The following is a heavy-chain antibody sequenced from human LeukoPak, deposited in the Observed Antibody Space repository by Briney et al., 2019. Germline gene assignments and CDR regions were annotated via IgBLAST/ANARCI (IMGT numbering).Heavy chain of an antibody. CDR2: INPNSGGT. D-gene: IGHD7-27*01. Sequence: ASVKVSCKASGYTFTGYYMHWVRQAPGQGLEWMGWINPNSGGTNYAQKFQGRVTMTRDTSISTAYMELSRLGSDDTAVYYCARDRGTGTDAIDIWGQGTMVTVSS. J-gene: IGHJ3*02. V-gene: IGHV1-2*02. CDR3: ARDRGTGTDAIDI. CDR1: GYTFTGYY.